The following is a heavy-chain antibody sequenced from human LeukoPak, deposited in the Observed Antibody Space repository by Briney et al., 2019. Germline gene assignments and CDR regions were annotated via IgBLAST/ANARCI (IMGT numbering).Heavy chain of an antibody. CDR3: ARSEVVPAAISYFDY. V-gene: IGHV1-18*01. J-gene: IGHJ4*02. Sequence: ASVKVSCKASGGTFISYAISWVRQAPGQGLEWMGWISAYNGNTNYAQKLQGRVTMTTDTSTSTAYMELRSLRSDDTAVYYCARSEVVPAAISYFDYWGQGTLVTVSS. D-gene: IGHD2-2*02. CDR1: GGTFISYA. CDR2: ISAYNGNT.